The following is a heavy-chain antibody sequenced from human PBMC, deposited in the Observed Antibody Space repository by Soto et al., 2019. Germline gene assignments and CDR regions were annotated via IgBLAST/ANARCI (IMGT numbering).Heavy chain of an antibody. CDR3: AREGSDYAFDY. J-gene: IGHJ4*02. D-gene: IGHD4-17*01. CDR2: IYTSGST. Sequence: WETLSLTCTVSCGSISSYYWSWIRQPAGKGLEWIGRIYTSGSTNYNPSLKSRVTMSVDTSKNQFSLKLSSVTAADTAVYYCAREGSDYAFDYWGQGTLVTVSS. V-gene: IGHV4-4*07. CDR1: CGSISSYY.